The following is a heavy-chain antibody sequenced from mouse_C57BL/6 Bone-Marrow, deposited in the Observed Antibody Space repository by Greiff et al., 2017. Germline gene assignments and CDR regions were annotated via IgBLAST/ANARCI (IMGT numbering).Heavy chain of an antibody. CDR3: ADYYYGSSWFAY. Sequence: VQLVESGPELVKPGASVKISCKASGYAFSSSWMNWVKQRPGKGLEWIGRIYPGDGDTNYNGKFKGKATLPADKSSSTAYMQLSSLTSEDSAVYFCADYYYGSSWFAYWGQGTLVTVSA. CDR1: GYAFSSSW. D-gene: IGHD1-1*01. V-gene: IGHV1-82*01. CDR2: IYPGDGDT. J-gene: IGHJ3*01.